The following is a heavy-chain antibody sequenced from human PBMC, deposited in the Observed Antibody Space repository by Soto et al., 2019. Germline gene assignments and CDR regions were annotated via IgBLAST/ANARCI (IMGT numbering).Heavy chain of an antibody. CDR1: GFSLSTSRMC. CDR3: AHSPQPVRYFDWSDNAAFAI. CDR2: IDWDDAK. J-gene: IGHJ3*02. Sequence: VSGPTLVNPTQTLTLTCTFSGFSLSTSRMCVSWIRQPPGKALEWLARIDWDDAKNFNTSLKTRLTVSKDTSKNQVVLTMTNMDPVDTATYYCAHSPQPVRYFDWSDNAAFAIWGQGTMVTVSS. D-gene: IGHD3-9*01. V-gene: IGHV2-70*12.